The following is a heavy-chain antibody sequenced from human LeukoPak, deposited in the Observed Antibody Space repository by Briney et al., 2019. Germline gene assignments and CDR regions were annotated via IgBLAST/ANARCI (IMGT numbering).Heavy chain of an antibody. Sequence: SETLSLTCAVYGRSFSGYYWSWIRQPPGKGLEWIGEINHSGSTNNNPSLKSRVTISVDTSKNQLSLKLSSVTAADTAVYYCARVWSLNYYYGSGSYYRYFDYWGQGTLVTVSS. V-gene: IGHV4-34*01. CDR3: ARVWSLNYYYGSGSYYRYFDY. CDR2: INHSGST. D-gene: IGHD3-10*01. J-gene: IGHJ4*02. CDR1: GRSFSGYY.